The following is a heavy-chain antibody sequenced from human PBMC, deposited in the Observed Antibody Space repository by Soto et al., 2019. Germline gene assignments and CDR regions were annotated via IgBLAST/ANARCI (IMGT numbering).Heavy chain of an antibody. CDR2: ISSSSSTI. CDR1: GFTFSSYS. J-gene: IGHJ6*03. D-gene: IGHD7-27*01. V-gene: IGHV3-48*01. Sequence: GGSLRLSCAASGFTFSSYSMNWVRQAPGKGLEWVSYISSSSSTIYYADSVKGRFTISRDNAKNSLYLQMNSLRAEDTAVYYCARDLSWGSNWYYYMDVWGKGTTVTVSS. CDR3: ARDLSWGSNWYYYMDV.